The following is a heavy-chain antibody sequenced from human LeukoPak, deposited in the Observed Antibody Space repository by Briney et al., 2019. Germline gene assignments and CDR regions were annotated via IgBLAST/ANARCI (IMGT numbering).Heavy chain of an antibody. D-gene: IGHD2-2*01. CDR1: GYTFTNYW. Sequence: GESLKISCQGSGYTFTNYWIGWVRQMPGKGLEWMGIIYPGDSDTRYSPSFQGQVTISADKSISTAYLQWNSLKASDTAMYFCARQFAPAATIDYWGQGTLVTVSS. CDR2: IYPGDSDT. CDR3: ARQFAPAATIDY. V-gene: IGHV5-51*01. J-gene: IGHJ4*02.